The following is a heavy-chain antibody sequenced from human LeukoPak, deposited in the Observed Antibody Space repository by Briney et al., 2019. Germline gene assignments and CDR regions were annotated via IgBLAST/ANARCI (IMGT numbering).Heavy chain of an antibody. CDR2: INPNSGGT. V-gene: IGHV1-2*06. Sequence: ASVKVSCKASGYTFTGYYMHWVRQAPGQGLEWMGRINPNSGGTNYAQKFQGRVTMTRDTSISTAYMELSRLRSDDTAVYYCARVTLGVYYDSSGFNWFDPWGQGTLVTVSS. CDR3: ARVTLGVYYDSSGFNWFDP. J-gene: IGHJ5*02. D-gene: IGHD3-22*01. CDR1: GYTFTGYY.